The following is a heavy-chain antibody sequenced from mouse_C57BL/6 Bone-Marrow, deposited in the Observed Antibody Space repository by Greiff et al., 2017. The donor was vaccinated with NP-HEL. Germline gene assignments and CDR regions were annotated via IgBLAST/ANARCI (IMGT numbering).Heavy chain of an antibody. V-gene: IGHV15-2*01. Sequence: QVQLQQSGSELRSPGSSVKLSCKDFDSEVFPIAYMSWVRQKPGHGFEWIGGILPSIGRTIYGEKFEDKATLDADTLANTAYLELNSLTSEDSAVYYCARRRGPWYFDVWGTGTTVTVSA. CDR2: ILPSIGRT. CDR1: DSEVFPIAY. CDR3: ARRRGPWYFDV. J-gene: IGHJ1*03.